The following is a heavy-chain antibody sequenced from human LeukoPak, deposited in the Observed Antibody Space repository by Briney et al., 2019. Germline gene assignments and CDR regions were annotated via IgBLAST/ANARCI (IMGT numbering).Heavy chain of an antibody. V-gene: IGHV3-13*01. CDR1: GFTVSRSY. CDR2: IGTAGDT. Sequence: GGSLRLSCVASGFTVSRSYMNWVRQATGKGLEWVSAIGTAGDTYYPGSVKGRFTISRENAKNSLYLQMNSLRAGDTAVYYCARALGIYWYFDLWGRGILVTVSS. D-gene: IGHD1-26*01. J-gene: IGHJ2*01. CDR3: ARALGIYWYFDL.